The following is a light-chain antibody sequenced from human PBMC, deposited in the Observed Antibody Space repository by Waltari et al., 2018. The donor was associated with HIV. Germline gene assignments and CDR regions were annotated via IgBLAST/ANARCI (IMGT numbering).Light chain of an antibody. Sequence: SYELTQPPSVSVSPGQTAMITCSGDALPRKYAYWYQQQSGQAPVLVIYEDNRRPSGIPERFSGSSSGTMATLTISGAQVEDEGDYYCYSTDDSGNPLAVFGGGTQLTVL. J-gene: IGLJ7*01. CDR2: EDN. CDR1: ALPRKY. V-gene: IGLV3-10*01. CDR3: YSTDDSGNPLAV.